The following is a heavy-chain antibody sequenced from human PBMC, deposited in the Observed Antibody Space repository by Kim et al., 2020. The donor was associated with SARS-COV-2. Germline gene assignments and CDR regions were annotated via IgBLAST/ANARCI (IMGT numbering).Heavy chain of an antibody. J-gene: IGHJ4*02. D-gene: IGHD2-2*01. Sequence: ASVKVSCKASGYTFTGYYMHWVRQAPGQGLEWMGWLNSNTGGTNYAQNFQGRVTMTRDTSISTAYMELSSLSFDDTAVYYCARTPLRSCTSSSCYLFFDYWGLGTLVTVSS. V-gene: IGHV1-2*02. CDR1: GYTFTGYY. CDR2: LNSNTGGT. CDR3: ARTPLRSCTSSSCYLFFDY.